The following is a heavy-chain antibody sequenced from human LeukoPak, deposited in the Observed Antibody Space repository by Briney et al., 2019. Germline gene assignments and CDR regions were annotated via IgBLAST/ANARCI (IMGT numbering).Heavy chain of an antibody. CDR2: ISYDGTDK. CDR3: ARGSFGAGVGATMDDACDI. CDR1: GFTFSSYA. J-gene: IGHJ3*02. D-gene: IGHD1-26*01. V-gene: IGHV3-30*04. Sequence: QHGGSLRLSCAASGFTFSSYAMHWVRQAPGKGLEWVAVISYDGTDKYYADSVKGRFTISRDNSKNTLYVQMNSLRAEDTAVYYCARGSFGAGVGATMDDACDIWGQGTMVTVSS.